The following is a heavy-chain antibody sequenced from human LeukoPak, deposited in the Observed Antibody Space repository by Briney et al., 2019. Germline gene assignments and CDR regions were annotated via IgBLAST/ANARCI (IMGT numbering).Heavy chain of an antibody. Sequence: SETLSLTCAVYGGSFSGYYWSWIRQPPGKGLEWIGEINHSGSTNYNPSLKSRVTISVDTSKNQFSLKLSSVTAADTAVYYCARLREATVAHNWFDPWGQGTLVTVSS. CDR2: INHSGST. CDR3: ARLREATVAHNWFDP. CDR1: GGSFSGYY. D-gene: IGHD6-19*01. V-gene: IGHV4-34*01. J-gene: IGHJ5*02.